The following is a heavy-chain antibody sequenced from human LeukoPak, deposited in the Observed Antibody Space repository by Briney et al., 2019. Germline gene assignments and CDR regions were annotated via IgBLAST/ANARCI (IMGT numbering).Heavy chain of an antibody. J-gene: IGHJ4*02. CDR2: ISSSSSTI. CDR1: GFTFSSYS. V-gene: IGHV3-48*04. D-gene: IGHD1-26*01. Sequence: GGSLRLSCAASGFTFSSYSMNWVRQAPGKGLEWVSFISSSSSTIYYADSVKGRFTISRDNAKNSLYLQMDSLRAEDTAVYYCARDRGGSYSAIDYWGQGTLVTVSS. CDR3: ARDRGGSYSAIDY.